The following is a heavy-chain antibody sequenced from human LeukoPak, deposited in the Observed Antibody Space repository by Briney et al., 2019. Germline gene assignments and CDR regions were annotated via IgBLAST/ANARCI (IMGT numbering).Heavy chain of an antibody. Sequence: QASETLSLTCTVSGGSISGYYWNWIRQHPGKGLEWIGYIYYSGSTYYNPSLKSRVTISVDTSRNQFSLKLSSVTAADTAVYYCAKTLFDSSGWGYFDLWGRGTLVTVSS. J-gene: IGHJ2*01. CDR1: GGSISGYY. CDR3: AKTLFDSSGWGYFDL. D-gene: IGHD3-22*01. CDR2: IYYSGST. V-gene: IGHV4-59*06.